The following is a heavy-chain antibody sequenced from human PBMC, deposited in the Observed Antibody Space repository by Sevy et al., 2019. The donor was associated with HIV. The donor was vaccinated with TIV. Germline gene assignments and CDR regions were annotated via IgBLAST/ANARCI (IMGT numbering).Heavy chain of an antibody. CDR2: LSFGCGEI. D-gene: IGHD2-8*01. CDR3: AREGCTKPHDY. Sequence: GGYLRLSCAASGFTFSKYSMSWVRQPPGKGLEWVSTLSFGCGEIKYADSVKGRFTISRDNSKRSVYLQMNNLRPEDTAVYYCAREGCTKPHDYWGQGTLVTVSS. V-gene: IGHV3-23*01. CDR1: GFTFSKYS. J-gene: IGHJ4*02.